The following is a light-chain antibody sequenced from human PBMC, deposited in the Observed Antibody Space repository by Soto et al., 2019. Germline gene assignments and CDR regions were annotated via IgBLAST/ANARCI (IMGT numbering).Light chain of an antibody. CDR1: NNDVGGYKL. J-gene: IGLJ2*01. Sequence: QSALTQPASVSGSPGQSITISCTGTNNDVGGYKLVSWYQQHPGKVPRLMIYEGSKRPSGVSSRFSASKSANTASLTIAGLQAEDEAHYYCCSYAGGSTVVFGGGTKLTVL. V-gene: IGLV2-23*01. CDR3: CSYAGGSTVV. CDR2: EGS.